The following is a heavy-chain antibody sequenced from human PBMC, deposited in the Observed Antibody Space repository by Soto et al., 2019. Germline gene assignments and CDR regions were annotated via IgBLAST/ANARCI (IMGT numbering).Heavy chain of an antibody. CDR1: GYTFTSND. D-gene: IGHD6-13*01. J-gene: IGHJ3*02. Sequence: GASVKVSCTDSGYTFTSNDSNWVRQATGQGLEWMGWMNPNSGNTGYAQKFQGRVTMTRNTSISTAYMELSSLRSEDTAVYYCARPFGSWYLAFDIWGQGTMVTVSS. CDR3: ARPFGSWYLAFDI. V-gene: IGHV1-8*01. CDR2: MNPNSGNT.